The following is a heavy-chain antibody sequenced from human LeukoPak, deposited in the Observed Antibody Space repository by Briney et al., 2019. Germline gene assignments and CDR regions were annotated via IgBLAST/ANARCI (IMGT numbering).Heavy chain of an antibody. CDR3: AKPRIVVAQGALDY. V-gene: IGHV3-30*02. D-gene: IGHD3-22*01. Sequence: PGGSLRLSCAASGFTFSSYGMHWVRQAPGKGLEWVAFIRYDGSNKYYADSVKGRFTISRDNSKNTLYLQMNSLRAEDTAVYYCAKPRIVVAQGALDYWGQGTLVSVSS. J-gene: IGHJ4*02. CDR2: IRYDGSNK. CDR1: GFTFSSYG.